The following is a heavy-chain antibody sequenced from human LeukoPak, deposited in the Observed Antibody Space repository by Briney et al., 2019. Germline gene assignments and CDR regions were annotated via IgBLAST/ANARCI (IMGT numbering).Heavy chain of an antibody. J-gene: IGHJ4*02. CDR3: AREARYGSGWHFDS. CDR2: IYSGGNT. Sequence: GGSLRLSCAASGFTVNANYMSWVRQAPGKRLEWVSVIYSGGNTYYADSVKGRFTISRDNSKNTVYLQMNSLRPEDTAVYYCAREARYGSGWHFDSWGRGTLVTVSS. CDR1: GFTVNANY. V-gene: IGHV3-53*05. D-gene: IGHD6-19*01.